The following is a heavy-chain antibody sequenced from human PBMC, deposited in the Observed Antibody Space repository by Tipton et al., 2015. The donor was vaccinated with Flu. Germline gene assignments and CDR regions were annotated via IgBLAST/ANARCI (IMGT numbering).Heavy chain of an antibody. D-gene: IGHD2-2*01. CDR1: GFTFDDYP. Sequence: SLRLSCAASGFTFDDYPLHWVRQVPGKGLEWVSGINWNGNSVGYADSVEGRFTISRDNAKNSLYLQMNSLRPEDTALYYCAKDRIPSSSMDYYYYSGMDVWGQGTTVTVSS. V-gene: IGHV3-9*01. J-gene: IGHJ6*02. CDR3: AKDRIPSSSMDYYYYSGMDV. CDR2: INWNGNSV.